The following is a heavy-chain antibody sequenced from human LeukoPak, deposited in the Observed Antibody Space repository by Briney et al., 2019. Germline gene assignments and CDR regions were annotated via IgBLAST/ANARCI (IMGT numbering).Heavy chain of an antibody. Sequence: SETLSLTCTVSGGSIRSNSFYWGWIRQPPGKGLEWIGSIYYSGSTYYNPSLKSRVTISVDTSKNQFSLKLSSVTAADTAVYYCGTSLDGGAYWGQGTLVTVSS. CDR3: GTSLDGGAY. D-gene: IGHD3/OR15-3a*01. V-gene: IGHV4-39*01. CDR1: GGSIRSNSFY. J-gene: IGHJ4*02. CDR2: IYYSGST.